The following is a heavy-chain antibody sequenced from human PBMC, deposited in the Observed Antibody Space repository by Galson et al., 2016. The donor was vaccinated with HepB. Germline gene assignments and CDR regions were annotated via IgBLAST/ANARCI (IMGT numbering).Heavy chain of an antibody. J-gene: IGHJ4*02. Sequence: SLRLSCAASGFTFSSYAMIWARQAPWKGLEWLSVITDSGDNSFHAVSVRGRFTISRDNSKNTLYLQMNSLRVEDTAVYYCAKGTLPYCSGGTCYPLDYWGQGTLVTVSS. D-gene: IGHD2-15*01. CDR3: AKGTLPYCSGGTCYPLDY. CDR2: ITDSGDNS. V-gene: IGHV3-23*01. CDR1: GFTFSSYA.